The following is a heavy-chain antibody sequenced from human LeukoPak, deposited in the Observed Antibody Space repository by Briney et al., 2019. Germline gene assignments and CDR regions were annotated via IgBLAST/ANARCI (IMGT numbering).Heavy chain of an antibody. CDR2: IYYSGTT. D-gene: IGHD5-24*01. V-gene: IGHV4-59*01. CDR1: GGSISSYY. Sequence: SETLSLTCTVSGGSISSYYWNWIRQPPGKGLEWIGYIYYSGTTNYNPSLKSRVTISVDTSKNQFSLKLSSVTAADTAVYYCARFPQVGYNYFDYWGQGTLVTVSS. CDR3: ARFPQVGYNYFDY. J-gene: IGHJ4*02.